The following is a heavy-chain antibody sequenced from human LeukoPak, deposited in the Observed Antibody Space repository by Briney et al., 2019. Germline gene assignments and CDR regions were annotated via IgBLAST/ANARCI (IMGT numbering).Heavy chain of an antibody. V-gene: IGHV3-7*01. J-gene: IGHJ4*02. CDR3: ARDASIAAAGTVGY. D-gene: IGHD6-13*01. Sequence: QTGGSLRLSCAASGFTFSSYWMSWVRQAPGKGLEWVANIKQDGSEKYYVDSVKGRFTISRDNAKNSLYLQMNSLRAEDTAVYYCARDASIAAAGTVGYWGQGTLVTVSS. CDR2: IKQDGSEK. CDR1: GFTFSSYW.